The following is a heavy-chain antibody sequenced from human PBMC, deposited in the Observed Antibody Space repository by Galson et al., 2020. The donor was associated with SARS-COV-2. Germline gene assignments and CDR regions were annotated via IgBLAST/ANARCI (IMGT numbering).Heavy chain of an antibody. D-gene: IGHD1-26*01. CDR3: ARESRWDLYLDH. V-gene: IGHV4-34*01. CDR2: INHSGST. J-gene: IGHJ4*02. Sequence: SETLSLTCAVYGGYFSGYYWSWIRQPPGKGLEWIGEINHSGSTNYNPSLKSRVTISVDTSKNQFSLKLSSVTAADTAVYYCARESRWDLYLDHWGQGTLVTVSA. CDR1: GGYFSGYY.